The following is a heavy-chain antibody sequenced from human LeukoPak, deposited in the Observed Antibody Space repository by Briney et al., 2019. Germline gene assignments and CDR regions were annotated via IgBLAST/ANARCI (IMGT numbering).Heavy chain of an antibody. J-gene: IGHJ6*03. D-gene: IGHD6-13*01. CDR1: GYSISGGYY. CDR3: ARRAAAGYYYYYYYMDV. Sequence: SETLSLTCTVSGYSISGGYYWGWIRQPPGKGLGWIGEINHSGSTNYNPSLKSRVTISVDTSKNQFSLKLSSVTAADTAVYYCARRAAAGYYYYYYYMDVWGKGTTVTISS. V-gene: IGHV4-38-2*02. CDR2: INHSGST.